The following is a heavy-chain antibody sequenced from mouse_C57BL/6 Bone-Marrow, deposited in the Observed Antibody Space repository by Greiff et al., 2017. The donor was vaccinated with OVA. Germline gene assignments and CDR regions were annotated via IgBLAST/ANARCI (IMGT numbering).Heavy chain of an antibody. D-gene: IGHD2-5*01. CDR1: GYTFTSYW. Sequence: QVQLQQPGTELVKPGAPVKLSCKASGYTFTSYWMHWVKQRPGQGLEWIGKINPSNGGTNYNEKFKGKATLTVDKSSSTAYMQLSSLTSEDSAVYYCARLGYSNGAYWGKGTLVTVSA. CDR3: ARLGYSNGAY. V-gene: IGHV1-53*01. CDR2: INPSNGGT. J-gene: IGHJ3*01.